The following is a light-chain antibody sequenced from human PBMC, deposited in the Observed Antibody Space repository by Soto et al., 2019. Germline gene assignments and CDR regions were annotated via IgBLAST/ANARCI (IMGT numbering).Light chain of an antibody. V-gene: IGKV3-15*01. CDR3: QQSYSTPFT. J-gene: IGKJ3*01. CDR1: QSVSTN. Sequence: DIVMTQSPATLSASPGERASLSCRASQSVSTNVAWYQQKPGQAPRLLIYRASTRATGIPARFSGSGSGTEFILTISSLQSEDFATYYCQQSYSTPFTFGPGTKVDIK. CDR2: RAS.